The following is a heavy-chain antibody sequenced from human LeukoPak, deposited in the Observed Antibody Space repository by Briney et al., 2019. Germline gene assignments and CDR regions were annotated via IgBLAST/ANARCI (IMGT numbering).Heavy chain of an antibody. D-gene: IGHD6-19*01. Sequence: SETLSLTCTVSGVSLSSYYWSWLRQPPRKGLDWIGYIYYSGSTNYNPSLNSRVTISVDTSKNQFSLKLSSVTAADTAVYYCARLREGSSGERNWFDPWGQGTLVTVSS. CDR3: ARLREGSSGERNWFDP. J-gene: IGHJ5*02. CDR1: GVSLSSYY. V-gene: IGHV4-59*08. CDR2: IYYSGST.